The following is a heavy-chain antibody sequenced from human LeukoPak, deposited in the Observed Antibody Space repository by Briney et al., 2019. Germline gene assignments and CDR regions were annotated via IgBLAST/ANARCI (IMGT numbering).Heavy chain of an antibody. CDR1: GASITRRY. D-gene: IGHD3-10*01. CDR2: INYSGNT. CDR3: GRGGGGSYLEYSFDY. J-gene: IGHJ4*02. V-gene: IGHV4-59*11. Sequence: SETLSLTCTVSGASITRRYWSWIRQPPGQGLEWIGYINYSGNTNYNPSLKSRVTISVDTSKNQFSLKLSSATAADTAVYYCGRGGGGSYLEYSFDYWGQGTLVTVSS.